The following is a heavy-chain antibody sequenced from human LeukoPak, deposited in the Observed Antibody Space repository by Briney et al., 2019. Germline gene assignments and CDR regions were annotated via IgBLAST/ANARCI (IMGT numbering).Heavy chain of an antibody. D-gene: IGHD2/OR15-2a*01. CDR3: AKAAVYSNRWTPFDD. CDR2: LAGDGVNI. V-gene: IGHV3-30*18. Sequence: PGGSLRLSCAASGFTFSSYSMNWVRQAPGKGLEWAALLAGDGVNIFYADSVKGRFTISRDNSKNTLYLQMNSLRPEDTAVYYCAKAAVYSNRWTPFDDWGQGTLVTVSS. CDR1: GFTFSSYS. J-gene: IGHJ4*02.